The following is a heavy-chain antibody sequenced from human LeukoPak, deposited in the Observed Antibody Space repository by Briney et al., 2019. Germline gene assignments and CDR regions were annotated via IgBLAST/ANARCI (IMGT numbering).Heavy chain of an antibody. J-gene: IGHJ4*02. CDR2: ISGSGGGT. Sequence: GGSLRLSCAASGFTFSSYAMSWVRQAPGKGLEWVSAISGSGGGTYYADSVKGRFTISRDNSKNTLYLQMNSLRAEDTAVYYCANAEVATTFDYWGQGTLVTVSS. CDR1: GFTFSSYA. CDR3: ANAEVATTFDY. D-gene: IGHD5-12*01. V-gene: IGHV3-23*01.